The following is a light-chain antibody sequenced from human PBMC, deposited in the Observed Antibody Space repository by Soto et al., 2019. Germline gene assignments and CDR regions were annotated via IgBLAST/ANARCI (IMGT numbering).Light chain of an antibody. CDR3: QQYGISPFT. Sequence: EIVLTQYPGTLSLSQWEIATLSCRASQSVSSSYLAWYQQKPGQAPRLLIYGASNRATGIPDGFSGSGSGADFTLTISRLEPEDFATYYCQQYGISPFTFGPGTKVDIK. J-gene: IGKJ3*01. V-gene: IGKV3-20*01. CDR1: QSVSSSY. CDR2: GAS.